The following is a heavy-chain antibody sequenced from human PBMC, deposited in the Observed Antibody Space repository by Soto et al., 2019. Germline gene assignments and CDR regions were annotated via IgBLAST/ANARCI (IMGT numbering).Heavy chain of an antibody. J-gene: IGHJ5*02. D-gene: IGHD2-21*01. CDR3: ARGPYIVVFGGYLEYDP. CDR1: GYSFTNYW. CDR2: IDPSDSYT. V-gene: IGHV5-10-1*01. Sequence: GESLKISCKGSGYSFTNYWISWVRQMPGKGLEWMGRIDPSDSYTNYSPSLQGHVTISTDKSISTPYLQWSSLKASDTAMYYCARGPYIVVFGGYLEYDPWGQGTLVTVSS.